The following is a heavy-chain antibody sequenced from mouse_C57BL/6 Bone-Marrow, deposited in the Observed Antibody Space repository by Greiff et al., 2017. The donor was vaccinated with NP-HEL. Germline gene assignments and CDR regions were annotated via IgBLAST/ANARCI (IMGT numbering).Heavy chain of an antibody. J-gene: IGHJ1*03. Sequence: VQLQQSGPELVKPGASVKISCKASGYSFTDYYMNWVKQSNGKSLEWIGVINPNYGTTSYNQKFKGKATLTVDQSSSTAYMQLNSLTSEDSSVYYCASGTVGPFYWYFDVWGTGTTVTVSS. D-gene: IGHD1-1*01. V-gene: IGHV1-39*01. CDR1: GYSFTDYY. CDR2: INPNYGTT. CDR3: ASGTVGPFYWYFDV.